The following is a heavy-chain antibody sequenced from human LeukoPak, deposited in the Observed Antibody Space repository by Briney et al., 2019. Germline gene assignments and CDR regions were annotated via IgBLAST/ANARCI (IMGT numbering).Heavy chain of an antibody. Sequence: GASVKVSCKASGYTFTSYDINWVRQAPGQGLEWMGWMNPNSGNTGYAQKFQGRVTMKRNTCIRTAYMELSSLRSEETAVYYCARGMITCGGVIVYYYYYGMDVWGQGTTVTVSS. CDR1: GYTFTSYD. V-gene: IGHV1-8*01. CDR2: MNPNSGNT. CDR3: ARGMITCGGVIVYYYYYGMDV. D-gene: IGHD3-16*02. J-gene: IGHJ6*02.